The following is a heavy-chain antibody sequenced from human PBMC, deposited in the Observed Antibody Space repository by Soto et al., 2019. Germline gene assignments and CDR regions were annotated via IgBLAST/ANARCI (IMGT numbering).Heavy chain of an antibody. D-gene: IGHD6-13*01. J-gene: IGHJ3*02. CDR3: AREAAAGSDAFDI. V-gene: IGHV3-48*03. CDR1: GFTFSSYE. Sequence: PGGSLRLSCAASGFTFSSYEMNWVRQAPGKGLEWVSYISSSGSTIYYADSVKGRFTISRDNAKNSLYLQMNSLRAEDAAVYYCAREAAAGSDAFDIWGQGTMVTVSS. CDR2: ISSSGSTI.